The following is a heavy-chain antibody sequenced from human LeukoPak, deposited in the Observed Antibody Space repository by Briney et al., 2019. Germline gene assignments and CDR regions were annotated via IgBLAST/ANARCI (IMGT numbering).Heavy chain of an antibody. CDR3: ARHVKKGSGGDFDY. CDR2: IYYSGST. J-gene: IGHJ4*02. D-gene: IGHD3-10*01. Sequence: PSETLSLTCTASGGSINNYYWSWIRQPPGKGLEWIGYIYYSGSTNYNPSLKSRVTISLDTSKNQFSLKLSSVTAADTAVYYGARHVKKGSGGDFDYWGQGTLVTVSS. CDR1: GGSINNYY. V-gene: IGHV4-59*01.